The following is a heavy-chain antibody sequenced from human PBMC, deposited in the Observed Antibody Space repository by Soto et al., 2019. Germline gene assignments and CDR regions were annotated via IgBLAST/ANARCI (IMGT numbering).Heavy chain of an antibody. D-gene: IGHD3-22*01. CDR1: GGSMISYY. CDR2: IIYSGDT. Sequence: PSETLSLTCTVSGGSMISYYWSWIRQPPGKGLEWIGSIIYSGDTIYNPSLQSRVTISVDTSKNQFSLRLNSVTAADTAVYYCVATKYKYDTLPAHFDYWGRATLVTVSS. CDR3: VATKYKYDTLPAHFDY. J-gene: IGHJ4*02. V-gene: IGHV4-59*05.